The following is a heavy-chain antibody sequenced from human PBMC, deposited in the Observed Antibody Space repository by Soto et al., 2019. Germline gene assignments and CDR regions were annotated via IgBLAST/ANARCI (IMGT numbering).Heavy chain of an antibody. D-gene: IGHD2-15*01. CDR2: IYYSGST. Sequence: SETLSLTCTVSGGSISSSGYYWGWIRQHPGKGLEWIGYIYYSGSTYYNPSLKSRVTISVDTSKNQFSLKLSSVTAADTAVYYCARGLVVVAATRGYFDYWGQGTLVTVSS. V-gene: IGHV4-31*03. J-gene: IGHJ4*02. CDR1: GGSISSSGYY. CDR3: ARGLVVVAATRGYFDY.